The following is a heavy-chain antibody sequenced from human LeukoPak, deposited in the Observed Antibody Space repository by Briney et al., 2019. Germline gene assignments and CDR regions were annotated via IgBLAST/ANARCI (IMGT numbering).Heavy chain of an antibody. V-gene: IGHV3-21*01. CDR3: ARDRGYCSGGSCYENDY. CDR1: GFTFSSYS. Sequence: GGSLRLSCAASGFTFSSYSMNWVRQAPGKGLEWVSSTSSSSSYIYYADSVKGRFTISRDNAKNSLYLQMNSLRAEDTAVYYCARDRGYCSGGSCYENDYWGQGTLVTVSS. J-gene: IGHJ4*02. CDR2: TSSSSSYI. D-gene: IGHD2-15*01.